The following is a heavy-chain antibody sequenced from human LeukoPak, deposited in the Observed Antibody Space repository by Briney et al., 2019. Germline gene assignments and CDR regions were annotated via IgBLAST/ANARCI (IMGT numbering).Heavy chain of an antibody. V-gene: IGHV3-21*01. D-gene: IGHD6-13*01. Sequence: GGSLRLSCAASGFTFSSYWMHWVRQAPGKGLEWVSSISSSSSYIYYADSVKGRFTISRDNAKNSLYLQMNSLRAEDTAVYYCARDKSSSWGPNDAFDIWGQGTMVTVSS. CDR2: ISSSSSYI. CDR3: ARDKSSSWGPNDAFDI. J-gene: IGHJ3*02. CDR1: GFTFSSYW.